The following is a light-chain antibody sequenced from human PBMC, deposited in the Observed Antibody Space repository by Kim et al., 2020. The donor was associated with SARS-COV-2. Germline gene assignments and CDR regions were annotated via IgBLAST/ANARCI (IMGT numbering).Light chain of an antibody. J-gene: IGKJ4*01. Sequence: AIRMTQSPSSLSASTGDRITITCRASQYVASYLAWYQQKPGKAPNLLIYAASTLQSGVPSRFSGSGSGTDFTLTINCLQSEDFATYYCQQYYGYPLTFGGGTKVDIK. V-gene: IGKV1-8*01. CDR3: QQYYGYPLT. CDR2: AAS. CDR1: QYVASY.